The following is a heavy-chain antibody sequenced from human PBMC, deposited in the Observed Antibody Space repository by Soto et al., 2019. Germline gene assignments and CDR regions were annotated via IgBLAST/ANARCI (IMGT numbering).Heavy chain of an antibody. Sequence: QITLKESGPTLVKPTQTLTLTCTFSGFSLSTSGVGVGWIRQPPGKALEWLALIYWDDDKRYSPSLKSRLTIXKXTXXNQVVLTMTNMDPVYTATYYCGHARPSSGWAYVDYGGQGTLVTVSS. CDR2: IYWDDDK. D-gene: IGHD6-19*01. J-gene: IGHJ4*02. V-gene: IGHV2-5*02. CDR3: GHARPSSGWAYVDY. CDR1: GFSLSTSGVG.